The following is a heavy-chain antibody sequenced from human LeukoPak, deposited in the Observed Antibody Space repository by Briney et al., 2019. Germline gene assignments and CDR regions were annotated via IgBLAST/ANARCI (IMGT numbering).Heavy chain of an antibody. D-gene: IGHD2-21*02. CDR3: ATDWNRGGDCYSDAFDI. Sequence: ASVKVSCKVSGYTLTELSMHWVRQAPGKGLEWMGGFDPEDGETIYAQKFQGRVTMTEDTSTDTAYMELSSLRSEDTAVYYCATDWNRGGDCYSDAFDIWGQGTMVTVSS. J-gene: IGHJ3*02. CDR1: GYTLTELS. CDR2: FDPEDGET. V-gene: IGHV1-24*01.